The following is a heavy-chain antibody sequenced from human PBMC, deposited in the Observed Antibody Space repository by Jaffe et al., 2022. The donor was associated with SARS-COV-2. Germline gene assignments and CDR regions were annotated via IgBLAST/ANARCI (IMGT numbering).Heavy chain of an antibody. CDR3: ARGGVRGVIITAFDY. D-gene: IGHD3-10*01. Sequence: QVQLVQSGAEVKKPGASVKVSCKASGYTFTSYYMHWVRQAPGQGLEWMGIINPSGGSTSYAQKFQGRVTMTRDTSTSTVYMELSSLRSEDTAVYYCARGGVRGVIITAFDYWGQGTLVTVSS. V-gene: IGHV1-46*01. CDR2: INPSGGST. CDR1: GYTFTSYY. J-gene: IGHJ4*02.